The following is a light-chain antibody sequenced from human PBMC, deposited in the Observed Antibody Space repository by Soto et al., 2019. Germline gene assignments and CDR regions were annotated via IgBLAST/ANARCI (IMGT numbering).Light chain of an antibody. V-gene: IGKV1D-12*01. CDR2: TVS. CDR1: QGTRSW. CDR3: QQASSLPLT. J-gene: IGKJ4*01. Sequence: DIQMTQSPSSVSAYVGDRVPITCRASQGTRSWLAWYQQKPGNAPQLLMYTVSTLQSGVTSRFSGSGSGTEFTLTISSLQPHDCATYYCQQASSLPLTFGGGTRVEIK.